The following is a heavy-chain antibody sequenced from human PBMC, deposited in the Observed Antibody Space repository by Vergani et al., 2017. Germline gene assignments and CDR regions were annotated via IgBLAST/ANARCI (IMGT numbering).Heavy chain of an antibody. CDR3: AKHFRGWGIDY. Sequence: QVQLVESGGGVVQRGGSLTLSCATSGFTLSNYDMQWILQGPGKGLEFVAFIQFDGSNQYYADSVKGRFTLSRDFSKNTLYLQMNSLRTDDTATYYCAKHFRGWGIDYWGQGTQVIVSS. CDR1: GFTLSNYD. J-gene: IGHJ4*02. V-gene: IGHV3-30*02. CDR2: IQFDGSNQ. D-gene: IGHD3-16*01.